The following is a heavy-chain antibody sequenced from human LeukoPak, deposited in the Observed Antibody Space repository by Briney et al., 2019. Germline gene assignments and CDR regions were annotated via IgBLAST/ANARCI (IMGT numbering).Heavy chain of an antibody. CDR1: GGSLSSGSYY. D-gene: IGHD3-3*01. CDR3: ARRGLLGFGVVTSYFDY. V-gene: IGHV4-61*02. CDR2: IYTSGSS. J-gene: IGHJ4*02. Sequence: SQTLSLTCTVSGGSLSSGSYYWSWVRQPAGKGLEWIGRIYTSGSSKNNPSLKSRVTISVDTSKNQFSLKLSSVTAADTAVYYCARRGLLGFGVVTSYFDYWGQGTLVTVSS.